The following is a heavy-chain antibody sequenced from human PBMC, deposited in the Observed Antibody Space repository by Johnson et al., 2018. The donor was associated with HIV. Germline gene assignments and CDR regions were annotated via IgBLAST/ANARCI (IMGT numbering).Heavy chain of an antibody. V-gene: IGHV3-20*04. CDR1: GFTLDDYG. Sequence: VQLVESGGGVVRPGGSLRLSCEASGFTLDDYGMSWVRQAPGKGLEWVSGINWNGGSTGYADSVKGRFTISRDNSKNTLYLQMNSLRAEDTAVYYCASDLAAAVGDAFDIWGQGTMVTVSS. CDR3: ASDLAAAVGDAFDI. J-gene: IGHJ3*02. D-gene: IGHD6-13*01. CDR2: INWNGGST.